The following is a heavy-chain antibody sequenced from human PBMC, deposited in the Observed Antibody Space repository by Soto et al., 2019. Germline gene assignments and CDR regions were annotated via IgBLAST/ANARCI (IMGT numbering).Heavy chain of an antibody. CDR2: INYSGKT. Sequence: PSETLSLTCTVSGGSISRSVYYWAWIRQPPGKGLEWIGSINYSGKTYYNPSLKSRVTISVDTSKNQFSLRLSSVTAADTTVYYCARGLITGSHYSGGWYYFDSWGQGTQVTVSS. V-gene: IGHV4-39*02. J-gene: IGHJ4*02. CDR3: ARGLITGSHYSGGWYYFDS. D-gene: IGHD6-19*01. CDR1: GGSISRSVYY.